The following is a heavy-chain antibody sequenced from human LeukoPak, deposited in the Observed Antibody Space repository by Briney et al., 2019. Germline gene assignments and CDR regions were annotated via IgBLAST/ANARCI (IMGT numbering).Heavy chain of an antibody. J-gene: IGHJ6*02. Sequence: PGGSLRLSCAASGFTFSSYWMHWVRQAPGKGLVWVSRINSDGSSTSYADSVKGRFTISRDNAKNTLYLQMNSLRAEDTAVYYCARGLYDFWSGYPYYYYYGMDVWGQGTTVTVSS. CDR3: ARGLYDFWSGYPYYYYYGMDV. CDR2: INSDGSST. D-gene: IGHD3-3*01. CDR1: GFTFSSYW. V-gene: IGHV3-74*01.